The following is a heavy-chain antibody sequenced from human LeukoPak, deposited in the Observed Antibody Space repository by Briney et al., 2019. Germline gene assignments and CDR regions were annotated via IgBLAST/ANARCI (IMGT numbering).Heavy chain of an antibody. CDR3: ARADSGSYSFFDY. V-gene: IGHV5-51*01. CDR2: SYPGDSDT. D-gene: IGHD3-10*01. J-gene: IGHJ4*02. Sequence: GESLKISCKGSGYSFTIYWIGWVRQMPGKGLEWMGISYPGDSDTRYSPSFQGQVTISADKSISNAYLQWSSLKASDTALYYCARADSGSYSFFDYWGQGTLVTVSS. CDR1: GYSFTIYW.